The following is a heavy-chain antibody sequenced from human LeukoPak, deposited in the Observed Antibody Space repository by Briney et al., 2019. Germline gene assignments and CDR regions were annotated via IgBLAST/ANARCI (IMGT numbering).Heavy chain of an antibody. J-gene: IGHJ6*04. V-gene: IGHV3-21*01. CDR3: SGYYGMDV. Sequence: SGGSLRLSCAASGFTFSSYSMNWVRQAPGKGLEWVSSISSSSNYIYYADSVKGRFTISRDNAKNSLYLQMNSLRAEDTAVYYCSGYYGMDVWGKGTTDTVSS. CDR1: GFTFSSYS. CDR2: ISSSSNYI.